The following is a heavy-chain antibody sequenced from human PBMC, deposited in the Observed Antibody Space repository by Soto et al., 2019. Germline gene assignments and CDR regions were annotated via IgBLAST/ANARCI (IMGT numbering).Heavy chain of an antibody. CDR1: GGTFSSYA. CDR3: ARVIHSGYGSYFEY. CDR2: IIPIFGTA. Sequence: SVKVSCKASGGTFSSYAISWVRQAPGQGLEWMGGIIPIFGTANYAQKFQGRVAITADESTSTAYMELSSLRSEDTAVYYCARVIHSGYGSYFEYWGKGNMVSVSS. J-gene: IGHJ4*02. D-gene: IGHD5-12*01. V-gene: IGHV1-69*13.